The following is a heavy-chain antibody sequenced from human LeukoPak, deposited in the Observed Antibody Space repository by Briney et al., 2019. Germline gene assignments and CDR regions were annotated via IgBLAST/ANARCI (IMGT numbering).Heavy chain of an antibody. Sequence: GASVKVSCKVSGYTLTELSMHWVRQAPGKGLEWMGGFDPEDGETIYAQKFQGRVTMTGDTSTDTAYMELSSLRSEDTAVYYCATSRIVVVPAAIGPLIDYWGQGTLVTVSS. CDR3: ATSRIVVVPAAIGPLIDY. D-gene: IGHD2-2*02. J-gene: IGHJ4*02. V-gene: IGHV1-24*01. CDR2: FDPEDGET. CDR1: GYTLTELS.